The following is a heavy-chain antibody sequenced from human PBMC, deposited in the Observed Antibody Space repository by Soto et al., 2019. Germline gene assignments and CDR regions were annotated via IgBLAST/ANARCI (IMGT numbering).Heavy chain of an antibody. CDR1: GYTFTSYY. CDR2: INPSGGST. J-gene: IGHJ4*02. CDR3: AVAAKKGPYYFDY. Sequence: QVQLVQSGAEVKKPGASVKVSCKASGYTFTSYYMHWVRQAPGQGLEWMGIINPSGGSTSYAQKCPGRVTMTRDTSTSTVYMELSSLRSEDTAVYYCAVAAKKGPYYFDYWGPGTLVTVSS. V-gene: IGHV1-46*03.